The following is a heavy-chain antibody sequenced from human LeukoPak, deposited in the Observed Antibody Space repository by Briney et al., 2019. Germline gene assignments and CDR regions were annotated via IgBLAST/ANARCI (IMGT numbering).Heavy chain of an antibody. V-gene: IGHV4-39*07. D-gene: IGHD3-10*01. CDR2: IYYSGST. J-gene: IGHJ4*01. Sequence: SETLSLTCTVSGGSISSSSYYWGWIRQPPGKGLEWIGSIYYSGSTYYNPSLKSRVTISVDTSMNQFSLKLSSVTAADTAVYYCARDLQWLGDVNYFYHSGHGSQFTASS. CDR1: GGSISSSSYY. CDR3: ARDLQWLGDVNYFYH.